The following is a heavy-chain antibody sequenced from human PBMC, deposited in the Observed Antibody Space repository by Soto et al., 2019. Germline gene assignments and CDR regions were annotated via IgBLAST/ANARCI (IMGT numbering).Heavy chain of an antibody. Sequence: SETLSLTCTVCGSSISSRSYYWGWIRQPPGKGLEWIGSIYYSGSTYSNPSLKSRVTISVDTSKNQFSLKLSSVTAADTAVYSCARHVTGSWGGWYPAAVDYWGQGTLVTVSS. CDR2: IYYSGST. D-gene: IGHD6-19*01. CDR3: ARHVTGSWGGWYPAAVDY. V-gene: IGHV4-39*01. J-gene: IGHJ4*02. CDR1: GSSISSRSYY.